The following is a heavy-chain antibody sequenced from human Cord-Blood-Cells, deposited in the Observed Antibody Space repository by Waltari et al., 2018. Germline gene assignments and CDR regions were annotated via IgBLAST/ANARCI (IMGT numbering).Heavy chain of an antibody. Sequence: QVPQVQSGAEVKKPGASVKVSCKAAGYTLPSYAINWVRQATGQGLEWMGRMNPNSGNTGYAQKFQGRVTMTRNTSISTAYMELSSLRSEDTAVYYCARGAGAVAGADYWGQGTLVTVSS. V-gene: IGHV1-8*01. J-gene: IGHJ4*02. D-gene: IGHD6-19*01. CDR2: MNPNSGNT. CDR1: GYTLPSYA. CDR3: ARGAGAVAGADY.